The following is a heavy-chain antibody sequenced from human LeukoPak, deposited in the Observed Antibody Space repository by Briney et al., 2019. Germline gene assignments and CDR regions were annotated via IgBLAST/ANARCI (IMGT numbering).Heavy chain of an antibody. Sequence: SLRLSCAPSGSTFDDYAMHWVRQARGEGLEWVSGISWNSASIGYADSVKGRFTISRDNAKNSLYLQMNSLRAEDTAVYYCARDAAYYDFWSGDYYYYMDVWGKGTTVTVSS. CDR3: ARDAAYYDFWSGDYYYYMDV. CDR2: ISWNSASI. V-gene: IGHV3-9*01. J-gene: IGHJ6*03. D-gene: IGHD3-3*01. CDR1: GSTFDDYA.